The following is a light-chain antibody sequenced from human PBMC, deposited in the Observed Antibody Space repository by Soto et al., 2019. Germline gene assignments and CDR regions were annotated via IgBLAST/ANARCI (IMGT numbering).Light chain of an antibody. CDR1: SSDVGGHNY. CDR2: DVT. Sequence: QSALTQPRSVSGSPGQSVTISCTGTSSDVGGHNYVSWYQQHPDKAPKLIIFDVTKRPSGVPDRFSASKSGSTASLTISGLQAEDESDYYCCSYGGSYTGVFCGGTQLTVL. J-gene: IGLJ3*02. CDR3: CSYGGSYTGV. V-gene: IGLV2-11*01.